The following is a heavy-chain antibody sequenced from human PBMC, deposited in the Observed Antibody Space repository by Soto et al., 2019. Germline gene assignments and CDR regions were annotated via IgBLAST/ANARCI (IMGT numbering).Heavy chain of an antibody. Sequence: ASVKVSCKASGYTFTSYYMNWVRQAPGQGLEWLGIINPSGGYTTYAQRFLGRVTISPDTSNNQLSLQLNSVTPDDTAVYYCAKLIGNSWLDSWGQGTLVTVSS. CDR3: AKLIGNSWLDS. J-gene: IGHJ5*01. CDR2: INPSGGYT. D-gene: IGHD2-8*01. V-gene: IGHV1-46*01. CDR1: GYTFTSYY.